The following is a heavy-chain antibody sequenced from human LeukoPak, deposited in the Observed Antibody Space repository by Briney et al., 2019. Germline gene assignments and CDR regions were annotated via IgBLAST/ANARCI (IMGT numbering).Heavy chain of an antibody. CDR1: GGSISSYY. CDR2: IYTSGST. D-gene: IGHD3-16*01. Sequence: SETLSLTCTVPGGSISSYYWSWIRQPAGKGLEWIGRIYTSGSTNYNPSLKSRVTMSVDTSKNQFSLKLSSVTAADTAVYYCARERNDYIWGSYYMDVWGKGTTVTVSS. CDR3: ARERNDYIWGSYYMDV. V-gene: IGHV4-4*07. J-gene: IGHJ6*03.